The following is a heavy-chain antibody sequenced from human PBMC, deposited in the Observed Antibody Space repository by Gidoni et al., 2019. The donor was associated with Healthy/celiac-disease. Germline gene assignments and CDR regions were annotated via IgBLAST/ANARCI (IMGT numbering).Heavy chain of an antibody. CDR2: IHYSGST. V-gene: IGHV4-39*01. J-gene: IGHJ4*02. D-gene: IGHD3-22*01. CDR3: ARRVTMIATIRALHDY. Sequence: QLHLQASGPGLGKPSETLSLTCTVAGGSISSRSYYWGWIRQPPGKGLEWYGSIHYSGSTYYHPSLKSRVTISVDTSKNQFSLKLSSVTAADTAVYYCARRVTMIATIRALHDYWGQGTLVTVSS. CDR1: GGSISSRSYY.